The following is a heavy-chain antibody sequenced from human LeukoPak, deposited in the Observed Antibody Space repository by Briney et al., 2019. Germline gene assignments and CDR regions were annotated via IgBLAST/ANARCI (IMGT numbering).Heavy chain of an antibody. J-gene: IGHJ4*02. CDR1: GFTFSSYA. CDR3: AKGLRGTYFDC. Sequence: GESLRLSCAASGFTFSSYAMSWVRQPPGKGLEWVSAISGSGGSTYYADSMKGRFTISRDNSKNTLYLQMNSLRAEDTAVYYCAKGLRGTYFDCWGQGTLVTVSS. CDR2: ISGSGGST. D-gene: IGHD1-1*01. V-gene: IGHV3-23*01.